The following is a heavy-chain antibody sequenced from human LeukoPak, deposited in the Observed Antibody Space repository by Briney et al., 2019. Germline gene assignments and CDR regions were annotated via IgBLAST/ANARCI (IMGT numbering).Heavy chain of an antibody. CDR1: GFTFSTYS. CDR2: ISSTSNYI. V-gene: IGHV3-21*01. CDR3: ARSLRAGVDY. J-gene: IGHJ4*02. Sequence: GGSLRLSCPASGFTFSTYSMNWVRQAPGKGLEWVSSISSTSNYIYYADSVKGRFTISRDNAKNSLYLQMNSLRAEDTAVYYCARSLRAGVDYWGQGTLVTVSS. D-gene: IGHD6-13*01.